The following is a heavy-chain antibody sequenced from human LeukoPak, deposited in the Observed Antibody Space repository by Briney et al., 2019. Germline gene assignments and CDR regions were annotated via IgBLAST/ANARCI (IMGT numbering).Heavy chain of an antibody. J-gene: IGHJ4*02. CDR3: AHSNLAARRGYNFDY. V-gene: IGHV2-5*02. Sequence: GSGPTLVNPTQTLTLTCTFSGFSLSTSGVGVGWIRQPPGKALEWLALIYWVDDKRYSPSLKSRLTITKDTSKNQVVLTMTNMDPVDTATYYCAHSNLAARRGYNFDYWGQGALVTVSS. CDR1: GFSLSTSGVG. D-gene: IGHD6-6*01. CDR2: IYWVDDK.